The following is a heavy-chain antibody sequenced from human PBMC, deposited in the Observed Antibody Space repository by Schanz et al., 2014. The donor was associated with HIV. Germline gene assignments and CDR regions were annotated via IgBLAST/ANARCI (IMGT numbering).Heavy chain of an antibody. D-gene: IGHD3-10*01. CDR1: GFTLSDYY. CDR3: ARDAVRGVKDSMDV. CDR2: ISSGGTTI. Sequence: QVQLVESGGGVVQPGRSLRLSCAASGFTLSDYYMNWIRQAPGKGLEWVSYISSGGTTIYYADSVKGRFTVSRDNAKNSLYLQMKSLRVKDTAVYYCARDAVRGVKDSMDVWGQGTTVTVSS. J-gene: IGHJ6*02. V-gene: IGHV3-11*01.